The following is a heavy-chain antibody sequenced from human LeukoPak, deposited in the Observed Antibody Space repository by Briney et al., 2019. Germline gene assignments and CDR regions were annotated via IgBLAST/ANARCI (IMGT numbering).Heavy chain of an antibody. J-gene: IGHJ4*02. D-gene: IGHD3-22*01. CDR2: ISNNGGYT. V-gene: IGHV3-23*01. Sequence: PGGSLRLSCAASGFTFSSSAMGWVRQAPGKGLEWVSAISNNGGYTYYADSVQGRFTISRDNSKSTLCLQMNSLRAEDTAVYYCARGVDYYENSGTIDYWGQGTLVTVSS. CDR1: GFTFSSSA. CDR3: ARGVDYYENSGTIDY.